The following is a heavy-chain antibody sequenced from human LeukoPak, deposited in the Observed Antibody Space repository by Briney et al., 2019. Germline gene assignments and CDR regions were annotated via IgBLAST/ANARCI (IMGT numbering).Heavy chain of an antibody. J-gene: IGHJ5*02. Sequence: GGSLRLSCAASGFTVSNNYMRWVRQAPGKGLEWVSSIYSRGSTSYVDSVKGRFTISRDNSKNTLFLQMNSLRVEDTAVYYCARAYYGPWGQGTLVTVSS. CDR1: GFTVSNNY. V-gene: IGHV3-66*03. CDR2: IYSRGST. CDR3: ARAYYGP. D-gene: IGHD3-22*01.